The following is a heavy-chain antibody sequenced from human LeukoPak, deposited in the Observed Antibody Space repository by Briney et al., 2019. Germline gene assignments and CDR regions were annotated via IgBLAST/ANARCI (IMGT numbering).Heavy chain of an antibody. D-gene: IGHD3-10*01. CDR3: AKDRGEGAYYYYYYMDV. Sequence: GRSLRLSCVASGFTFSSYGMHWVRQAPGKGREWVAFIRYDGSNKYYADSVKGRFTISRDNSKNTLYLQMNSLRAEDTAVYYCAKDRGEGAYYYYYYMDVWGKGTTVTVSS. CDR2: IRYDGSNK. V-gene: IGHV3-30*02. J-gene: IGHJ6*03. CDR1: GFTFSSYG.